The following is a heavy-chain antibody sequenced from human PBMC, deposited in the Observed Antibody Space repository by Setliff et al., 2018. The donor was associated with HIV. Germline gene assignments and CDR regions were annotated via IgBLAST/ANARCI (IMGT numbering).Heavy chain of an antibody. CDR2: IIPIFGTP. V-gene: IGHV1-69*13. Sequence: SVKVSCKASGGTLSIYTINWVRQAPGQGLEWMGGIIPIFGTPNFAPKFQGRVTITADESTKTAYMELSSLRSEDTAVYYCARDPGYKSTWYGVFDIWGQGTMVTVSS. D-gene: IGHD6-13*01. CDR3: ARDPGYKSTWYGVFDI. CDR1: GGTLSIYT. J-gene: IGHJ3*02.